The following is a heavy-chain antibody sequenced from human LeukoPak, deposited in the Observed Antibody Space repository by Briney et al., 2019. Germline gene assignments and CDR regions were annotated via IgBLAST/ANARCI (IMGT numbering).Heavy chain of an antibody. CDR3: ARDFCSSTSCYRGLKLFDY. J-gene: IGHJ4*02. V-gene: IGHV1-18*01. D-gene: IGHD2-2*01. Sequence: ASVKVSCKASGYTFTSYGISWVRQAPGQGLEWMGWISAYNGNTNYAQELQGRVTMTTDTSTSTAYMELRSLRSDDTAVYYCARDFCSSTSCYRGLKLFDYWGQGTLVTVSS. CDR2: ISAYNGNT. CDR1: GYTFTSYG.